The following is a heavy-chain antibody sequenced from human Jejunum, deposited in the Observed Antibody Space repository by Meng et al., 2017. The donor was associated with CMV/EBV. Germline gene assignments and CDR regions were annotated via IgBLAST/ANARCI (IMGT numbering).Heavy chain of an antibody. CDR2: ISAYNGNT. CDR1: GFIFTSYA. CDR3: ARFYCSSTSCPHVLFDY. V-gene: IGHV1-18*01. D-gene: IGHD2-2*01. J-gene: IGHJ4*02. Sequence: QFMRVQSGAEIKKPGASLKFSCEASGFIFTSYAISWVRQAPGQGLQYMGWISAYNGNTNYAQELQGRVTMTTDTSTSTAYMELRSLRFDDTAVYYCARFYCSSTSCPHVLFDYWGQGTLVTVSS.